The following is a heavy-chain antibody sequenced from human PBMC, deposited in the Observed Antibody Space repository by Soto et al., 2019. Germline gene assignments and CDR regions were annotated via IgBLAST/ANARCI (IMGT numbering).Heavy chain of an antibody. J-gene: IGHJ6*02. CDR3: ARDTIFGVDGVYYYGMDV. CDR2: ISYDGSNK. Sequence: SLRLSCAASGFTFSSYAMHWVRQAPGKGLEWVEVISYDGSNKYYADSVKGRFTISRDNSKNTLYLQMNSLRAEDTAVYYCARDTIFGVDGVYYYGMDVWGQGTTVTVSS. V-gene: IGHV3-30-3*01. D-gene: IGHD3-3*01. CDR1: GFTFSSYA.